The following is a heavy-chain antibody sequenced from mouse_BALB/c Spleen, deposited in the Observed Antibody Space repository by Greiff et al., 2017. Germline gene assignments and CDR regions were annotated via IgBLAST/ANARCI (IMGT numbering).Heavy chain of an antibody. CDR3: AIITTAAWFAY. CDR2: ISSGGSYT. Sequence: EVQGVESGGGLVKPGGSLKLSCAASGFTFSSYAMSWVRQTPEKRLEWVATISSGGSYTYYPDSVKGRFTISRDNAKNTLYLQMSSLRSEDTAMYYCAIITTAAWFAYWGQGTLVTVSA. D-gene: IGHD1-2*01. V-gene: IGHV5-9-3*01. J-gene: IGHJ3*01. CDR1: GFTFSSYA.